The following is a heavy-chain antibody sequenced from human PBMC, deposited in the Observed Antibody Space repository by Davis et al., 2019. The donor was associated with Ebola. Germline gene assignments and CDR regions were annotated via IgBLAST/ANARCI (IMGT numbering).Heavy chain of an antibody. J-gene: IGHJ3*02. Sequence: GSPKIPCATSGFTFSSYCLPRVPPAPSQGLEWVAVISYDGSNKYYADSVKGRFTISRDNSKNTLYLQMNSLRAEDTAVYYCAKDWNIEETDAFDIWGQGTMVTVSS. CDR2: ISYDGSNK. CDR3: AKDWNIEETDAFDI. D-gene: IGHD2/OR15-2a*01. CDR1: GFTFSSYC. V-gene: IGHV3-30*18.